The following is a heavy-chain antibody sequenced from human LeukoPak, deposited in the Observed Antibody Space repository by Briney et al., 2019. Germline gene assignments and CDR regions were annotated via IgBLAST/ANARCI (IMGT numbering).Heavy chain of an antibody. CDR1: GYTFTSYD. V-gene: IGHV1-8*03. Sequence: VASVKVSCKASGYTFTSYDINWVRQATGQGLEWMGWMNPNSGNTGYAQKFQGRVTITRNTSISTAYMELSSLRSEDTAVYYCAREGLGSGHMDVWGKGTTVTVSS. CDR2: MNPNSGNT. J-gene: IGHJ6*03. CDR3: AREGLGSGHMDV. D-gene: IGHD2-15*01.